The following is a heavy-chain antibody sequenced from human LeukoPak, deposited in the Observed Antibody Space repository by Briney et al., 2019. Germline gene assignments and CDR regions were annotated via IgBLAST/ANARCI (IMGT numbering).Heavy chain of an antibody. CDR3: AKLMGEVVPAAMLEYFDY. Sequence: PGGSLRLSCAASGFTFDDYAMHWVRQAPGKGLEWVSLISGDGGSTYYADSVKGRFTISRDSSKNSLYLQMNSLRTEDTALYYCAKLMGEVVPAAMLEYFDYWGQGTLVTVSS. D-gene: IGHD2-2*01. V-gene: IGHV3-43*02. CDR2: ISGDGGST. CDR1: GFTFDDYA. J-gene: IGHJ4*02.